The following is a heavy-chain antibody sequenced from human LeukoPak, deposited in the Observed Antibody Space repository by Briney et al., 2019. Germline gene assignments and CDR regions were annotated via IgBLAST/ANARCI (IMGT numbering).Heavy chain of an antibody. V-gene: IGHV4-59*01. J-gene: IGHJ4*02. CDR1: GGSISGYY. D-gene: IGHD5-12*01. Sequence: PSETLSLTCTVSGGSISGYYWSWIRQPPGRGLEWIGFVYYSGSTSYSPSLKSRVTISVDASKNQFSLKLTSATAADTAVYYCARGDDYKSTLFDYWGQGTLVTVSS. CDR2: VYYSGST. CDR3: ARGDDYKSTLFDY.